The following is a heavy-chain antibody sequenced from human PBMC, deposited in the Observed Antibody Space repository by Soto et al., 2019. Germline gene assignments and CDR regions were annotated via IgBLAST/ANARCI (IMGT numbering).Heavy chain of an antibody. J-gene: IGHJ5*02. Sequence: SETLSLTCTVSGGSISSGGYYWSWIRQHPGKGLEWIGYIYYSGSTYYNPSLKSRVTISVDTSKNQFSLKLSSVTAADTAVYYCARDESSWFDPWGQGTLVTSPQ. CDR3: ARDESSWFDP. V-gene: IGHV4-31*03. CDR2: IYYSGST. CDR1: GGSISSGGYY.